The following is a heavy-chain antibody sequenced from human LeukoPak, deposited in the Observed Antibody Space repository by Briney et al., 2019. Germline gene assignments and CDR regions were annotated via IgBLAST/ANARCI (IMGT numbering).Heavy chain of an antibody. CDR1: GGSIRSDGYY. V-gene: IGHV4-39*01. J-gene: IGHJ5*02. Sequence: SETLSLTCTVSGGSIRSDGYYWGWIRQPPGKGLEWIGRIYNTGNTYYHPSPKTRLTETVQTSNNQFSLRLSSVTAADTAVYYCARRRRCVNREDDWFDPWGLGTLVTVSS. CDR2: IYNTGNT. CDR3: ARRRRCVNREDDWFDP. D-gene: IGHD1-14*01.